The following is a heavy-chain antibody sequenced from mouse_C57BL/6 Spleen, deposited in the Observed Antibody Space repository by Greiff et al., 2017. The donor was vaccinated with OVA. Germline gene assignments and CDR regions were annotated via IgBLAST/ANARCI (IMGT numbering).Heavy chain of an antibody. Sequence: QVQLQQSGPELVKPGASVKISCKASGYAFSSSWMNWVKQRPGKGLEWIGRIYPGDGDTNYNGKFKGKATLTAAKSSSTAYMQLSRLTSEDSAVYFCSSTGPLDYWGQGTTLTVSS. D-gene: IGHD4-1*02. CDR1: GYAFSSSW. CDR3: SSTGPLDY. V-gene: IGHV1-82*01. J-gene: IGHJ2*01. CDR2: IYPGDGDT.